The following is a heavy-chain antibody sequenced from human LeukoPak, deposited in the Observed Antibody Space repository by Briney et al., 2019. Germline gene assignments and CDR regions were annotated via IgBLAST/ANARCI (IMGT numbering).Heavy chain of an antibody. J-gene: IGHJ6*02. D-gene: IGHD3-10*01. V-gene: IGHV3-43D*03. Sequence: GGSLRLSCAASGFTFSSYDMHWVRQATGKGLEWVSLISWDGGSTYYADSVKGRFTISRDNSKNSLYLQMNSLRAEDTALYYCAKDRGSMVRGVPKGMDVWGQGTTVTVSS. CDR3: AKDRGSMVRGVPKGMDV. CDR1: GFTFSSYD. CDR2: ISWDGGST.